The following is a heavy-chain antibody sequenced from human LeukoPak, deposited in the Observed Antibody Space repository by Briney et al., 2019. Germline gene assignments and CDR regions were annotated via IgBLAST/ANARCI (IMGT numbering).Heavy chain of an antibody. V-gene: IGHV3-30*03. J-gene: IGHJ4*02. CDR2: ISYDGSNK. D-gene: IGHD3-9*01. Sequence: GGSLRLSCAASGFTFSSYGMHWVRQAPGKGLEWVAVISYDGSNKYYADSVKGRFTISRDNSKNTLYLQMNSLRAEDTAVYYCARGLRYFDWSGFDYWGQGTLVTVSS. CDR1: GFTFSSYG. CDR3: ARGLRYFDWSGFDY.